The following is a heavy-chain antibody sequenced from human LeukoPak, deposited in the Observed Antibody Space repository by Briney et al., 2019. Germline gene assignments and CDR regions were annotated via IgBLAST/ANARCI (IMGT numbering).Heavy chain of an antibody. V-gene: IGHV4-38-2*02. CDR1: GYSISSGYF. CDR2: IYNSGST. CDR3: ARAYSSSWYFNWFDP. Sequence: TSETLSLTCTVSGYSISSGYFWGWIRQPPGKGLEWIGTIYNSGSTYYNASLESRVTISVDTSKNQFSLKLSSVTAADTAVYYCARAYSSSWYFNWFDPWGQGTLVTVSS. D-gene: IGHD6-13*01. J-gene: IGHJ5*02.